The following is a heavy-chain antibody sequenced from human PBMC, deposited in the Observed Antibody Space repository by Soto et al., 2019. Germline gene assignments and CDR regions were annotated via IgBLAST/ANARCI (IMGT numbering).Heavy chain of an antibody. D-gene: IGHD3-22*01. Sequence: PSETLSLTCAVSGGSISSSNWWSWVRQPPGKGLEWIGEIYHSGSTNYNPSLKSRVTISVDKSKNQFSLKLSSVTAADTAVYYCAKEDLSGSSGYYYLLPEPFDYWGQGTLVTVSS. V-gene: IGHV4-4*02. CDR1: GGSISSSNW. CDR3: AKEDLSGSSGYYYLLPEPFDY. CDR2: IYHSGST. J-gene: IGHJ4*02.